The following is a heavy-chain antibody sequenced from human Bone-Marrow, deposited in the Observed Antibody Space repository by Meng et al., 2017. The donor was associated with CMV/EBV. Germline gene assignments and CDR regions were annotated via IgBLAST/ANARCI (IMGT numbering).Heavy chain of an antibody. V-gene: IGHV3-53*01. Sequence: GGSLRLSCAVSGVSVSTNHFNWVRQASGKGLEWVSITYSDGTTQYADSVKGRFTVSRDKSENTLYLHMKSLRGNDTAIYYCAMSDSGGRSFEPWGQGTLVTVSS. CDR2: TYSDGTT. CDR1: GVSVSTNH. D-gene: IGHD3-10*01. J-gene: IGHJ5*02. CDR3: AMSDSGGRSFEP.